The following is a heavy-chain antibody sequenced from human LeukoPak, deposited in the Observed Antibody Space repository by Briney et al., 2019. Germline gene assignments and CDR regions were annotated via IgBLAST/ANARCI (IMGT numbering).Heavy chain of an antibody. CDR2: IYHSGST. CDR3: AREGPRGYGSGSYFYYYYYMDV. D-gene: IGHD3-10*01. J-gene: IGHJ6*03. V-gene: IGHV4-38-2*02. CDR1: GYSISSGYY. Sequence: PSETLSLTCAVSGYSISSGYYWGWIRQPPGKGLEWIGSIYHSGSTYYNPSLKSRVTISVDTSRNRFSLKLTSVTAADTAVYYCAREGPRGYGSGSYFYYYYYMDVWGKGTTVTVSS.